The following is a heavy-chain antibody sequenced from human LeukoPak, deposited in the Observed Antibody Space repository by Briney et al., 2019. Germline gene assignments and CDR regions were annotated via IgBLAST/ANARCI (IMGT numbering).Heavy chain of an antibody. CDR2: VNPNSGNS. D-gene: IGHD2-2*01. J-gene: IGHJ5*02. CDR1: GYTFNTYD. Sequence: ASVMVSCKASGYTFNTYDIHWVRQAAGQGLERMGWVNPNSGNSGYEQKFQGRVTITMNTSITTAYLGLDNLTSEDTAVYYCARPYCSSKTCKRWFDPWGQGTLVTVSA. V-gene: IGHV1-8*03. CDR3: ARPYCSSKTCKRWFDP.